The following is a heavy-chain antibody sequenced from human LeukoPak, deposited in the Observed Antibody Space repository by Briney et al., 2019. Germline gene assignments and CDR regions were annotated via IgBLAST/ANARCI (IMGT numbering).Heavy chain of an antibody. CDR3: GSDRSISGYYS. Sequence: SETLSLTCTVSGGSINKLNFYWGWIRQPPGKGLEWIGSIFYGGTTYSNPSLESRFTISVDTSKNQFSLKLNSVTAADTAIYYGGSDRSISGYYSWGRGTLVTVSS. CDR1: GGSINKLNFY. CDR2: IFYGGTT. J-gene: IGHJ1*01. V-gene: IGHV4-39*01. D-gene: IGHD2/OR15-2a*01.